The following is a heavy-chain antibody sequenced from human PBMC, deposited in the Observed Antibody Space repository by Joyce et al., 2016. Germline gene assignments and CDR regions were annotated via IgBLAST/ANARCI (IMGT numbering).Heavy chain of an antibody. J-gene: IGHJ5*02. CDR1: GYTFTNYG. CDR2: IRGYNGNT. CDR3: ARGGWYDSTYRFDP. V-gene: IGHV1-18*04. Sequence: QIQLVQSGAEVKTPGASVKVSCKASGYTFTNYGISWVLQAPGQGLEWMGWIRGYNGNTNYAQKIQGRVTRTTDKSTRTAYMEQRSLISDDTAVYYCARGGWYDSTYRFDPWGQGTRVTVSS. D-gene: IGHD3-22*01.